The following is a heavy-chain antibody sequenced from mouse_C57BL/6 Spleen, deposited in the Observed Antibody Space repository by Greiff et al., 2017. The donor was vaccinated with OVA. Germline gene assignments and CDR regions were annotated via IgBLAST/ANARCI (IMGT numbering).Heavy chain of an antibody. D-gene: IGHD2-10*02. V-gene: IGHV1-82*01. CDR3: AREEYGNYGFAY. CDR1: GYAFSSSW. CDR2: IYPGDGDT. Sequence: QVQLQQSGPELVKPGASVKISCKASGYAFSSSWMNWVKQRPGKGLEWIGRIYPGDGDTNYNGKFKGKATLTADKSSSTAYMQLSSLTSEDSAVYFCAREEYGNYGFAYWGQGTLVTVSA. J-gene: IGHJ3*01.